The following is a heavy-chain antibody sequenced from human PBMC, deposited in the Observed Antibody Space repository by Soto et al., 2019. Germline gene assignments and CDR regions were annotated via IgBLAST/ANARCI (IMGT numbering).Heavy chain of an antibody. Sequence: ASVKVSCKASGYTFTSYGISWVRQAPGQGLEWMGWISAYNGNTNYAQKLQGRVTMTTDTSTSTAYMELRSLRSDDTAVYYCARDRAGSVDIVVVVDGQMISGYYDYWGQGTLVTVSS. CDR3: ARDRAGSVDIVVVVDGQMISGYYDY. D-gene: IGHD2-15*01. CDR1: GYTFTSYG. V-gene: IGHV1-18*01. J-gene: IGHJ4*02. CDR2: ISAYNGNT.